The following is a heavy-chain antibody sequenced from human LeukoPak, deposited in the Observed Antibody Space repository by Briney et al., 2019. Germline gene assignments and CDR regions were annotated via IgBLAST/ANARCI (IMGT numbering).Heavy chain of an antibody. V-gene: IGHV1-69*05. CDR1: GGTFSSYA. Sequence: SVKVSCKASGGTFSSYAVSWVRQASGQGLEWMGRIIPIFGTANYAQKFQGRVTITTDESTSTAYMELSSLRSEDTAVYYCARDVHSSGWYQFDYWGQGTLVTVSS. CDR3: ARDVHSSGWYQFDY. D-gene: IGHD6-19*01. CDR2: IIPIFGTA. J-gene: IGHJ4*02.